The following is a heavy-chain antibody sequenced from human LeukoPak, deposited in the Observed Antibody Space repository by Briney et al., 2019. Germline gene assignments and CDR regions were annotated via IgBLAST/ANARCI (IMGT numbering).Heavy chain of an antibody. CDR1: GGTFSSYA. J-gene: IGHJ5*02. CDR3: VCLWSGYTYNWFDP. CDR2: IIPIFGTA. V-gene: IGHV1-69*01. D-gene: IGHD3-3*01. Sequence: GSSVKVSCKASGGTFSSYAISWVRQAPGQGLEWMGGIIPIFGTANYAQKFQGRVTITADESTSTAYMELSSLRSEDTAVYYCVCLWSGYTYNWFDPWGQGTLVTVSS.